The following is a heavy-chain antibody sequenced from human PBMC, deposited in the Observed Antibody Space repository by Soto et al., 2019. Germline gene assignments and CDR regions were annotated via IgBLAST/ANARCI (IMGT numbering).Heavy chain of an antibody. Sequence: SETLSLTCTVSGGSVSSGSYYWSWIRQPPGKGLEWIGYIYYSGSTNYNPSLKSRVTISVDTSKNQFSLKLSSVTAADTAVYYCARTLGYYGSGSSPYFDYWGQGTLVTVSS. CDR3: ARTLGYYGSGSSPYFDY. D-gene: IGHD3-10*01. J-gene: IGHJ4*02. V-gene: IGHV4-61*01. CDR2: IYYSGST. CDR1: GGSVSSGSYY.